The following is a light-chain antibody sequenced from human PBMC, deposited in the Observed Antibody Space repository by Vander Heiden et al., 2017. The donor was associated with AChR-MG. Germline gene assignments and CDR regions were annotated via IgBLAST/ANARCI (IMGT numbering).Light chain of an antibody. J-gene: IGLJ3*02. V-gene: IGLV1-51*01. Sequence: QSVLTQPPSVSAAPGQNVTISCAGTNSNIGNYNYVSWYQHVQGTATKLLVYDNSTRPSGIPDRFSGSKSVTSATLGITVLQTGDEADYYCGAWDGSLSAWVFGGGTKLTVL. CDR3: GAWDGSLSAWV. CDR1: NSNIGNYNY. CDR2: DNS.